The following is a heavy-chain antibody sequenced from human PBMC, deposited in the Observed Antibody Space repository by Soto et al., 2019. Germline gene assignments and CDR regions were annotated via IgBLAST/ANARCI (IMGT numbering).Heavy chain of an antibody. CDR3: ARDYYGSGSYPYGMDV. J-gene: IGHJ6*02. Sequence: GGSLRLSCAASGFTFSSYGMHWVRQAPGKGLEWVAVIWYDGSNKYYADSVKGRFTISRDNSKNTLYLQMNSLRAEDTAVYYCARDYYGSGSYPYGMDVWGQGTTVTVSS. CDR2: IWYDGSNK. V-gene: IGHV3-33*01. D-gene: IGHD3-10*01. CDR1: GFTFSSYG.